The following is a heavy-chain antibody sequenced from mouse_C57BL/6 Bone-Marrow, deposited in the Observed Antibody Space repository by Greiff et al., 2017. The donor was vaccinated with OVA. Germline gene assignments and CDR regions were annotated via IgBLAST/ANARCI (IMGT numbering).Heavy chain of an antibody. CDR2: IDPNSGGT. CDR1: GYTFTSYW. D-gene: IGHD2-5*01. CDR3: ARERHSNPYAMDY. J-gene: IGHJ4*01. V-gene: IGHV1-72*01. Sequence: VKLQQSGAELVKPGASVKLSCKASGYTFTSYWMHWVKQRPGRGLEWIGRIDPNSGGTKYNEKFKSKATLTVDKPSSTAYMQLSSLTSEDSAVYHCARERHSNPYAMDYWGQGTSVTVSS.